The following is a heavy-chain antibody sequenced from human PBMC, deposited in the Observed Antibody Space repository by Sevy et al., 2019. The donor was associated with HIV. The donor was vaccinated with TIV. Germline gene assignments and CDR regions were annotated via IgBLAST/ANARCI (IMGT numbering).Heavy chain of an antibody. V-gene: IGHV4-38-2*01. CDR1: GYSISSGYY. J-gene: IGHJ4*02. CDR2: IYHSGST. D-gene: IGHD1-26*01. CDR3: ARRGVGEDY. Sequence: SETLSLTCAVSGYSISSGYYWGRIRQPPGKGLEWIGSIYHSGSTYYNPSLKSRVTISVDTSKNQFSLKLSSVTAADTAVYYCARRGVGEDYWGQGTLVTVSS.